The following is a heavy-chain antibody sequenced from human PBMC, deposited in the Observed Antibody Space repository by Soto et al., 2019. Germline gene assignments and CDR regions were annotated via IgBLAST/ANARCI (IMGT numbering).Heavy chain of an antibody. CDR1: GFTFSSYA. Sequence: EVQLLESGGGLVQPGGSLRLSCAASGFTFSSYAMSWVRQAPGKGLEWVSAISGSGGSTYYADSVKGRFTISRDNSKNTQYLQMNGQGAEDTAVYYCAKGVTTVFRPEFDYWGQGTLVTVSS. D-gene: IGHD4-4*01. J-gene: IGHJ4*02. CDR3: AKGVTTVFRPEFDY. V-gene: IGHV3-23*01. CDR2: ISGSGGST.